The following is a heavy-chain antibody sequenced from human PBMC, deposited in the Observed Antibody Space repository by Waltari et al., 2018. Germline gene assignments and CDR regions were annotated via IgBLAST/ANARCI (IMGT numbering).Heavy chain of an antibody. J-gene: IGHJ4*02. V-gene: IGHV1-2*02. CDR3: ARDPPYDSSGYNYYFDY. CDR1: GYTFTGYY. Sequence: QVQLVQSGAEVKKPGASVKVSCKASGYTFTGYYMHWVRQAPGQGLEWMGWINPNSGGTNYAQKFQGRVTMTRDTSISTAYMELSRLRSDDTAVYYCARDPPYDSSGYNYYFDYWGQGTLVTVSS. CDR2: INPNSGGT. D-gene: IGHD3-22*01.